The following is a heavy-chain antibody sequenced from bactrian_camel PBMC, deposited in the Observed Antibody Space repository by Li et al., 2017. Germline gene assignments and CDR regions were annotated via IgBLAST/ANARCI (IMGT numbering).Heavy chain of an antibody. J-gene: IGHJ4*01. D-gene: IGHD7*01. CDR2: IDRYGTT. Sequence: VQLVESGGGSVQTGGSLRLSCAASGPTYSTYLGWFRQAPGKEREAVAAIDRYGTTTYDRSVQGRFTISRDGAKNTVYLQMNSLKSEDTSVYYCVRGLGTSTVALGWHIWGQGTQVTVS. CDR3: VRGLGTSTVALGWHI. CDR1: GPTYSTY. V-gene: IGHV3S53*01.